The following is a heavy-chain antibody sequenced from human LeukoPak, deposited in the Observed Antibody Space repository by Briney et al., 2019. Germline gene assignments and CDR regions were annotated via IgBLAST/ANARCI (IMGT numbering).Heavy chain of an antibody. D-gene: IGHD3-9*01. J-gene: IGHJ4*02. Sequence: GGSLRLSCAASGFTFSSYAMSWVRQAPGKGLEWVAVISYDGSNKYYADSVKGRFTISRDNSKNTLYLQMNSLRAEDTAVYYCARGDFDWLLRYFDYWGQGTLVTVSS. CDR1: GFTFSSYA. CDR3: ARGDFDWLLRYFDY. CDR2: ISYDGSNK. V-gene: IGHV3-30*04.